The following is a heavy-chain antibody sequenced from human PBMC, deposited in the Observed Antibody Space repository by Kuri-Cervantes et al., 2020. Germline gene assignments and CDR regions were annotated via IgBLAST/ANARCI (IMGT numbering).Heavy chain of an antibody. CDR2: ISSSSSYI. V-gene: IGHV3-21*01. CDR1: GFTFSSYS. D-gene: IGHD2-2*01. J-gene: IGHJ4*02. CDR3: ARQSSTSAGSFDY. Sequence: GESLKISCAASGFTFSSYSMNWVRQAPGKGLEWVSSISSSSSYIYYADSVKGRFTISRDNAKNSLYLQMNSLRAEDTAVYYCARQSSTSAGSFDYWGQGTLVTVSS.